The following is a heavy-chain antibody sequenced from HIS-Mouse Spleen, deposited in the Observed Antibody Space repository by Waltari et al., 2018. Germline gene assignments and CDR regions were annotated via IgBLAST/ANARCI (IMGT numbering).Heavy chain of an antibody. V-gene: IGHV3-30-3*01. D-gene: IGHD1-26*01. Sequence: QVQLVESGGGVVQPGRSLRLSCAASGFTFSSYAMHWVRQAPGKGLEWVAVISYDGSNKYYADSVKGRFTISRDNSKNTLYLQMNSLRAEDTAVYYCARVISGSYSLFEYWGQGTLVTVSS. CDR1: GFTFSSYA. CDR2: ISYDGSNK. J-gene: IGHJ4*02. CDR3: ARVISGSYSLFEY.